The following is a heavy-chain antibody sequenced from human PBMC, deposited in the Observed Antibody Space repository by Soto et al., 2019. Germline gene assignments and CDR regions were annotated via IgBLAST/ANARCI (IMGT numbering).Heavy chain of an antibody. D-gene: IGHD6-19*01. CDR2: IDWDDDK. Sequence: SGPTLVNPTQTLTLTCTFSGFSLSTSGVGVSWIRQPPGKALEWLARIDWDDDKYYSTSLKTRLTISKDTSKNQVVLTMTNMDPVDTATYYCARIRVDSSGPDYWGQGTLVTVSS. CDR1: GFSLSTSGVG. V-gene: IGHV2-70*11. J-gene: IGHJ4*02. CDR3: ARIRVDSSGPDY.